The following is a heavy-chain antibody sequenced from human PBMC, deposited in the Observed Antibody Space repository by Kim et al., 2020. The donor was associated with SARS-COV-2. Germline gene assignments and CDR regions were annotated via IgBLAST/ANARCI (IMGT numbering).Heavy chain of an antibody. Sequence: SETLSLTCAVYGGSFSGYYWSWIRQPPGKGLEWIGEINHSGGTNYNPSLKSRVTISIDTSKNQFSLKLSSVTAADTAVYYCARGRIAAAGSRTSVWFDPWGQGTLVSVSS. CDR2: INHSGGT. D-gene: IGHD6-13*01. CDR1: GGSFSGYY. J-gene: IGHJ5*02. V-gene: IGHV4-34*01. CDR3: ARGRIAAAGSRTSVWFDP.